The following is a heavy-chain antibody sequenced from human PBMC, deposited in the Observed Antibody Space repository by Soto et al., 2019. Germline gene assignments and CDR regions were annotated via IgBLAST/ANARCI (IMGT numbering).Heavy chain of an antibody. V-gene: IGHV4-39*01. J-gene: IGHJ5*02. D-gene: IGHD6-13*01. CDR3: ARRFGYSSSWFDP. CDR2: IYYSGST. Sequence: PSETLSLTCTVSGGSISSSSYYWGWIRQPPGKGLEWIGSIYYSGSTYYNPSLKSRVTISVDTSKNQFSLKLNSVTAADTAVYYCARRFGYSSSWFDPWGQGTLVTVSS. CDR1: GGSISSSSYY.